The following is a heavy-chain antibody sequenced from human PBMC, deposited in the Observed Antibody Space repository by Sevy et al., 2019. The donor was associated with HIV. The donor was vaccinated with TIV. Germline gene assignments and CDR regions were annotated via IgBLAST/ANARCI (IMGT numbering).Heavy chain of an antibody. Sequence: GGSVRLSCAASEITISNYAMNWVRQAPGKELEWVSGISASGGSTYYADSVKGRFTIFRDTSKNTLYLQMNSLRAEDTAIYYCAGTMGYFDYWGQGTLVTVSS. D-gene: IGHD3-3*01. CDR1: EITISNYA. CDR3: AGTMGYFDY. J-gene: IGHJ4*02. CDR2: ISASGGST. V-gene: IGHV3-23*01.